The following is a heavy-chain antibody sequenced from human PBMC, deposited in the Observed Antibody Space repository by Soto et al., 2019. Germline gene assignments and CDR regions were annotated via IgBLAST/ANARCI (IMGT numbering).Heavy chain of an antibody. V-gene: IGHV4-59*01. D-gene: IGHD3-22*01. CDR3: ARSMIVRDWFDP. Sequence: SETLSLTCTVSGGSISSYYWSWIRQPPGKGLEWIGYIYYSGSTNYNPSLKSRVTISVDTSKNQFSLKLSSVTAADTAVYYCARSMIVRDWFDPWGQGTLVTVSS. J-gene: IGHJ5*02. CDR1: GGSISSYY. CDR2: IYYSGST.